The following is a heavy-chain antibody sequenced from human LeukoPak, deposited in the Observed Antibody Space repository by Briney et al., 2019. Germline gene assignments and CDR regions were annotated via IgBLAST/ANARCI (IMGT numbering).Heavy chain of an antibody. Sequence: SETLSLTCTVSGGSISSGGYSWSWIRQPPGKGLEWIGYIYHSGSTYYNPSLKSRVTISVDRSKNQFSLKLSSVTAADTAVYYCARAGLPPGKEFDPWGQGTLVTVSS. CDR3: ARAGLPPGKEFDP. D-gene: IGHD4-11*01. V-gene: IGHV4-30-2*01. CDR1: GGSISSGGYS. CDR2: IYHSGST. J-gene: IGHJ5*02.